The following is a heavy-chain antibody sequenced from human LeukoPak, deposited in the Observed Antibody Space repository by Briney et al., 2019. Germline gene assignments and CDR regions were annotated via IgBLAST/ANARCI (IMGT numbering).Heavy chain of an antibody. V-gene: IGHV3-7*01. CDR2: IKQDGSEK. D-gene: IGHD6-6*01. Sequence: GGSLRLSCAASGFTFSSYWMSWVRQAPGKGLEWVANIKQDGSEKYYVDSVKGRVTISRDNAKNSLYLQMNSLRAEDTAVYYCARVAFGSSSAVYFDYWGQGTLVTVSS. CDR1: GFTFSSYW. CDR3: ARVAFGSSSAVYFDY. J-gene: IGHJ4*02.